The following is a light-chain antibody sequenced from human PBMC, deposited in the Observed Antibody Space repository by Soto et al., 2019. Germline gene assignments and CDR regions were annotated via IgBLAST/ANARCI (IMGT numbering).Light chain of an antibody. Sequence: QSALTQPPSASGSPGQSVTISCSGTSSDIGDHNLVSWYQQHPGKAPKLLIWGVTNRPSGVPHRFSGSKSGNTASLTVSGLQAEDEADYYCSSCAGSDNYVFGTGTKLTVL. J-gene: IGLJ1*01. V-gene: IGLV2-8*01. CDR1: SSDIGDHNL. CDR2: GVT. CDR3: SSCAGSDNYV.